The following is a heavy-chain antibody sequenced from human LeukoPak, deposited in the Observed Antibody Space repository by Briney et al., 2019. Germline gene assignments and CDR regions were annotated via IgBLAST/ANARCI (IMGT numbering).Heavy chain of an antibody. CDR3: AAVAANYNWFDP. V-gene: IGHV1-69*01. CDR2: IIPIFGTV. CDR1: GGTFSSYA. J-gene: IGHJ5*02. Sequence: SVKVSCKASGGTFSSYAISWVRQAPGQGLEWMGGIIPIFGTVNYAQKFQGRVTITADESTSTAYMELSSLRSEDTAVYYCAAVAANYNWFDPWGQGTLVTVSS. D-gene: IGHD2-15*01.